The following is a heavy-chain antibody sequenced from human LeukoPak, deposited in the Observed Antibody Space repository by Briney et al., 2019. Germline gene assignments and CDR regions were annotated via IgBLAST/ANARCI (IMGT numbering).Heavy chain of an antibody. Sequence: GPLRLSCVTSGFTFSSYAISWVRQAPGKGLEWVSSISGSGGSTNSAKSGSGGSTYYADSVKGRFTISRDNSKNTLYLQMNSLRAEDTAVYYCAKGRVWFDYWGQGTLVTVSS. J-gene: IGHJ4*02. D-gene: IGHD6-13*01. V-gene: IGHV3-23*01. CDR2: ISGSGGSTNSAKSGSGGST. CDR1: GFTFSSYA. CDR3: AKGRVWFDY.